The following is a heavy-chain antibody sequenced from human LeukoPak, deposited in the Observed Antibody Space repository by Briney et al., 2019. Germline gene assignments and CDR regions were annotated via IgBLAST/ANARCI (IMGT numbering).Heavy chain of an antibody. V-gene: IGHV3-48*01. CDR1: GFTFSTYS. CDR3: ARGAGGYSYGYYFDY. Sequence: GGSLRLSCAASGFTFSTYSMNWVRQAPGKGLEWLSYISARGTTIYYADSLKGRLTISRDNAKNALYLQMNSLRAEDTAVYYCARGAGGYSYGYYFDYWGQGTLVTVSS. J-gene: IGHJ4*02. D-gene: IGHD5-18*01. CDR2: ISARGTTI.